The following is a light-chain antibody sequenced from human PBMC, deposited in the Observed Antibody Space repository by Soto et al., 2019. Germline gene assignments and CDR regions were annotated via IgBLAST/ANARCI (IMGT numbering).Light chain of an antibody. J-gene: IGKJ5*01. V-gene: IGKV1-39*01. CDR1: QSISSY. CDR3: QQSYGTPIT. CDR2: AAS. Sequence: IQMTQSPSSLSASVGDRVTITCRTSQSISSYLNWYQQKPGKAPKLLIYAASSLQSGVPSRFSGSGSGTDFTLTITSLQPEDFATYYCQQSYGTPITFGQGTRLEI.